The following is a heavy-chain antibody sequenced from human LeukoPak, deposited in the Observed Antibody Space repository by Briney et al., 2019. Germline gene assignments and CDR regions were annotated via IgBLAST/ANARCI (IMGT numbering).Heavy chain of an antibody. J-gene: IGHJ4*02. CDR2: IYSGGST. CDR3: AIARGYSYGYGY. Sequence: GGSLRLSCAASGFTVSSNYMSWVRQAPGKGLEWVSGIYSGGSTYYADSVKGRFTISRDNSKHTLYLQMNSLRAEDTAVYYCAIARGYSYGYGYWGQGTLVTVSS. D-gene: IGHD5-18*01. V-gene: IGHV3-66*01. CDR1: GFTVSSNY.